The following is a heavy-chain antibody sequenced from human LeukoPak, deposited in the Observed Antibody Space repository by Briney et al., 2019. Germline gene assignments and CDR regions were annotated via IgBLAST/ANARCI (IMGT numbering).Heavy chain of an antibody. CDR3: ARPYKRGGYSYPDY. D-gene: IGHD5-18*01. CDR1: GFTFSSYS. V-gene: IGHV3-48*04. Sequence: GGSLRLSCAASGFTFSSYSMNWVRQAPGKGLEWVSYISSSSSTIYYADSVKGRFTISRDNAKNSLYLQMNSLRAEDTAVYYCARPYKRGGYSYPDYWGQGTLVTVSS. CDR2: ISSSSSTI. J-gene: IGHJ4*02.